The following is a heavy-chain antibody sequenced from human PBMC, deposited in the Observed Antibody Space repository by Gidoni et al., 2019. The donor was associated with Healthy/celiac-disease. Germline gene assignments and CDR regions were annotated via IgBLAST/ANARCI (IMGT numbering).Heavy chain of an antibody. Sequence: WVRQAPGQGLEWMGGIIPIFGTANYAQKFQGRVTITADKSTSTAYMELSSLRSEDTAVYYCAGLYCSSTSCYMGYYYYGMDVWGKGTTVTVS. CDR3: AGLYCSSTSCYMGYYYYGMDV. V-gene: IGHV1-69*06. CDR2: IIPIFGTA. J-gene: IGHJ6*04. D-gene: IGHD2-2*02.